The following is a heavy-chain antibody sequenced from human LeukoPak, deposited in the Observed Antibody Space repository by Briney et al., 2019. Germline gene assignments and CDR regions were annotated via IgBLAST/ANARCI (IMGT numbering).Heavy chain of an antibody. D-gene: IGHD5-18*01. CDR1: GFTFSSSA. J-gene: IGHJ6*03. V-gene: IGHV3-21*01. CDR2: ISSSSSYI. Sequence: GGSLRLSCAASGFTFSSSAMSWVRQAPGKGLEWVSSISSSSSYIYYADSVKGRFTISRDNAKNSLYLQMNSLRAEDTAVYYCARAEGYSYGLYYYYYMDVWGKGTTVTISS. CDR3: ARAEGYSYGLYYYYYMDV.